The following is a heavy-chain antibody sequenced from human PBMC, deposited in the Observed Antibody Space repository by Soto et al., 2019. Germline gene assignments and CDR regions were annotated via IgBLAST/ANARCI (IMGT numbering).Heavy chain of an antibody. J-gene: IGHJ5*02. D-gene: IGHD2-21*02. V-gene: IGHV1-69*13. CDR1: GGTFSSYA. CDR2: IIPIFGTA. CDR3: ARDRTDFTVVTYNWFDP. Sequence: GASVKVSCKASGGTFSSYAISWVRQAPGQGLEWMGGIIPIFGTANYAQKFQGRVTITADESTSTAYMELSSLRSEDTAVYYCARDRTDFTVVTYNWFDPWGQGTLVTVSS.